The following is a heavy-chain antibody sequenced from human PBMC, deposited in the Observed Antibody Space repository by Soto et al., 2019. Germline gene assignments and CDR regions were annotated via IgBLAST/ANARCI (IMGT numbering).Heavy chain of an antibody. J-gene: IGHJ4*02. CDR1: GGSISSYY. V-gene: IGHV4-59*01. CDR2: IYYSGST. Sequence: SEALSLTCAVSGGSISSYYWGWIRQPPGKGLEWIGYIYYSGSTNYNPSLKSRVTISVDTSKNQFSLKLTSVTAADTAVYYCARSRYTSGWWTPPFDYWGQGTLVTVSS. D-gene: IGHD6-19*01. CDR3: ARSRYTSGWWTPPFDY.